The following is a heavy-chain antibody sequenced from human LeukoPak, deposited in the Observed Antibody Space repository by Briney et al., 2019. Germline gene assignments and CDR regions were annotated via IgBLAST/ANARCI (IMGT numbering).Heavy chain of an antibody. CDR2: IIPNTGGT. Sequence: ASVRVSCKASGYTFPPYQIHWVRQAPGQGLEWMGWIIPNTGGTNYAQRFQGRVTFTSDTSTATSYMELSGLRSDDTALYYCARKAFWSSSWFVDLWRQGTLVTVSA. CDR1: GYTFPPYQ. J-gene: IGHJ5*02. V-gene: IGHV1-2*02. CDR3: ARKAFWSSSWFVDL. D-gene: IGHD6-13*01.